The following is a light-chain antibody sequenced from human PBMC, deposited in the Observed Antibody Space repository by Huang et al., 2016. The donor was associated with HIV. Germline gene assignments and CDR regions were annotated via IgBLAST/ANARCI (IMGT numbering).Light chain of an antibody. Sequence: IQLTQSPSSLSASVGDRFTIACRASQGISIYLNWYKQKPGKAPKLLIYAASSLQSGVPSRFSGSGSGTDFTLTISSLQPEDFATYYCQQSHSIPITFGPGTKVDV. CDR1: QGISIY. J-gene: IGKJ3*01. V-gene: IGKV1-39*01. CDR3: QQSHSIPIT. CDR2: AAS.